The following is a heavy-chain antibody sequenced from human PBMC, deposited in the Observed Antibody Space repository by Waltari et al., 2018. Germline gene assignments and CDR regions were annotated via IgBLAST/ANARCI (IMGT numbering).Heavy chain of an antibody. Sequence: QVQLVESGGGVVQPGGSLRLSCAASGFTFSSYGMHWVRQAPGKGLEWVAFIRYDGSNKYYADSVKGRFTISRDNSKNTLYLQMNSLRAEDTAVYYCAKDRTVTDAFDIWGQGTMVTVSS. J-gene: IGHJ3*02. CDR2: IRYDGSNK. CDR3: AKDRTVTDAFDI. V-gene: IGHV3-30*02. D-gene: IGHD4-17*01. CDR1: GFTFSSYG.